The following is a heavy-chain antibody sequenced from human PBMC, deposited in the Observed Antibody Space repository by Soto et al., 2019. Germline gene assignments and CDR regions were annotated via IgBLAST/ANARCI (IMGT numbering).Heavy chain of an antibody. D-gene: IGHD2-15*01. CDR3: ARVSVTYCSGGSCYSQMDV. J-gene: IGHJ6*02. CDR2: ISYDGGNR. CDR1: GFTFSSYS. V-gene: IGHV3-30-3*01. Sequence: VQLVESGGGLVQPGGSLRLSCAASGFTFSSYSMHWVRQAPGKGLEWVAVISYDGGNRYYTDSVKGRFTISRDNSKNTLYLQINSLRSEDTAVFYCARVSVTYCSGGSCYSQMDVWGQGTTVTVSS.